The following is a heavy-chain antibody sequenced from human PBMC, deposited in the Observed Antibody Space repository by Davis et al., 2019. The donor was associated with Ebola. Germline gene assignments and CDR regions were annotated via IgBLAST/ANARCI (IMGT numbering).Heavy chain of an antibody. D-gene: IGHD3-10*01. J-gene: IGHJ5*02. CDR2: IKQDGSEK. V-gene: IGHV3-7*01. CDR1: GFTFSSYW. CDR3: ARGRYYYGSGRHYQFDP. Sequence: GESLKISCAASGFTFSSYWMSWVRQAPGKGLEWVANIKQDGSEKYYVDSVKGRFTISRDNAKNSLYLQMNSLRAEDTAVYYCARGRYYYGSGRHYQFDPWGQGTLVTVSS.